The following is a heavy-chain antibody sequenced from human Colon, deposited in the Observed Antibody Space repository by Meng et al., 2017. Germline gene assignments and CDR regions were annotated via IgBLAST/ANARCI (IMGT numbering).Heavy chain of an antibody. D-gene: IGHD2-2*02. V-gene: IGHV3-11*04. J-gene: IGHJ4*02. CDR3: ARGRYRSTH. CDR2: ISGTGTTI. CDR1: GFIFSDYF. Sequence: QVDVVESGGGLVKPGGSLRLSCAASGFIFSDYFMGWIRQAPGKGLEWVSSISGTGTTIYYADSVRGRFSISRDNAKNSLYLQMNNLRAEDTAVYYCARGRYRSTHWGQGTLVTVSS.